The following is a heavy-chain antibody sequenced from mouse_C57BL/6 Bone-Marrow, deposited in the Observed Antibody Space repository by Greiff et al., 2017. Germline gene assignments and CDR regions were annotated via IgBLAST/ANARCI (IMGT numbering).Heavy chain of an antibody. Sequence: VQLKQSGAELVRPGASVKLSCTASGFNIKDDYMHWVKQRPEQGLEWIGWIDPENGDTEYASKFQGKATITADTSSNTAYLQLSSLTSEDTAVYYCTTTVFDYWGHCTTLPVSS. D-gene: IGHD1-1*01. CDR1: GFNIKDDY. J-gene: IGHJ2*01. CDR2: IDPENGDT. V-gene: IGHV14-4*01. CDR3: TTTVFDY.